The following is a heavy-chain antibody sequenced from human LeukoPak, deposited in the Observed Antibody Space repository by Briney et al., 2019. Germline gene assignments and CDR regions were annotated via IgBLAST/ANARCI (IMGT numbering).Heavy chain of an antibody. Sequence: ASVKVSCKASGYTFTGYYMHWVRQAHGQGLEWMGWINPNSGGTNYAQKFQGRVTMTRDTSISTAYMELSRLRSDDTAVYYCAREIVKGLLWFGELLPWGQGTLVTVSS. CDR2: INPNSGGT. J-gene: IGHJ4*02. V-gene: IGHV1-2*02. CDR1: GYTFTGYY. CDR3: AREIVKGLLWFGELLP. D-gene: IGHD3-10*01.